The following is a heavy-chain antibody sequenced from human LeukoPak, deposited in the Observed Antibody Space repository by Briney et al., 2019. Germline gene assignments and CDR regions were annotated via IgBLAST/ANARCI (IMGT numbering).Heavy chain of an antibody. D-gene: IGHD3-22*01. V-gene: IGHV4-59*01. CDR1: GGSITNYW. Sequence: AETLPLTCTVSGGSITNYWWSWIRQPPGKGLEWIGYMSYSGISSYNPSLRSRITISVDASKKQFSLKLSSVTAADTAVYYCARDGYSDSSGYDYPPSVWGQGTLVSVSS. CDR3: ARDGYSDSSGYDYPPSV. CDR2: MSYSGIS. J-gene: IGHJ4*02.